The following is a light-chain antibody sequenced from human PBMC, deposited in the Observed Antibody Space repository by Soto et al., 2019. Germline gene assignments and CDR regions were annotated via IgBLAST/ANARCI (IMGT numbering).Light chain of an antibody. CDR3: CSYVGSDTYVI. Sequence: QSVLTQPASVSGSPGQSITISCIGTSSDIGGYILVSWYQQEPGKAPKLMIYEGSKRPSGVSNRFSGSKSGNTASLTISGLQAEDEAHYYCCSYVGSDTYVIFGGGTKVTVL. CDR2: EGS. J-gene: IGLJ2*01. V-gene: IGLV2-23*01. CDR1: SSDIGGYIL.